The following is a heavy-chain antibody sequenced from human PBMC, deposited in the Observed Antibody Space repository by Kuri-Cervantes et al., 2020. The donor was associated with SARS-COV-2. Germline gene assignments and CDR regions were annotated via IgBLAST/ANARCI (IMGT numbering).Heavy chain of an antibody. V-gene: IGHV4-34*01. CDR3: ARATYYYDSSGYYSDY. CDR2: INHSGST. CDR1: GGSFSGYY. Sequence: ESLKISCAVYGGSFSGYYWSWIRQPPGKGLGWIGEINHSGSTNYNPSLKSRVTISVDTSKNQFSLKLSSVTAADTAVYYCARATYYYDSSGYYSDYWGQGTLVTVSS. J-gene: IGHJ4*02. D-gene: IGHD3-22*01.